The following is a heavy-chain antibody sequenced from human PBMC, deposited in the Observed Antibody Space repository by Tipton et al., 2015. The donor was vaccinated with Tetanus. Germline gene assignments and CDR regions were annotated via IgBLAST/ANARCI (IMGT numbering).Heavy chain of an antibody. V-gene: IGHV4-4*07. CDR2: IYTSGST. CDR3: ARDRGLTTGGGIGMDV. Sequence: TLSLTCTVSGGSISSYHWSWIRQPAGKGLEWIGRIYTSGSTNYNPSLKSRVTMSVDTSKNQFSLKLSSVTAADTAVYYCARDRGLTTGGGIGMDVWGQGTTVTVSS. CDR1: GGSISSYH. D-gene: IGHD4-17*01. J-gene: IGHJ6*02.